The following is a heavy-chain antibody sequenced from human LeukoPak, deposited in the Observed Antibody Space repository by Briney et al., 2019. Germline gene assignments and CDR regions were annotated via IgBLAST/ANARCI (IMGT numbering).Heavy chain of an antibody. Sequence: QPGGSLRLSCAASEFTFRKHAMHWVRQAPGKGLEWVAVISHDGSNKYYADSVKGRFTISRDNSKNSLYLQMNSLRAEDTAVYYCARGDEVVAADYYYYMDVWGKGTTVTISS. V-gene: IGHV3-30*04. CDR2: ISHDGSNK. D-gene: IGHD2-15*01. CDR1: EFTFRKHA. J-gene: IGHJ6*03. CDR3: ARGDEVVAADYYYYMDV.